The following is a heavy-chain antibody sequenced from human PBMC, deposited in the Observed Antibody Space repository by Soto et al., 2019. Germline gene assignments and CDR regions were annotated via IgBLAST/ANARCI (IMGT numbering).Heavy chain of an antibody. CDR3: DGSDF. D-gene: IGHD1-26*01. J-gene: IGHJ4*02. V-gene: IGHV3-23*01. CDR2: ISGDGSGT. CDR1: GFTFSAYA. Sequence: EVRLLESGGGLVQPGGSLRLACAASGFTFSAYAMSWARQAPGKGLEWVSTISGDGSGTHYADSVRGRFTISRDNSKSTLFLQMESLRFEDTAIYYCDGSDFWGQGTLVTVSS.